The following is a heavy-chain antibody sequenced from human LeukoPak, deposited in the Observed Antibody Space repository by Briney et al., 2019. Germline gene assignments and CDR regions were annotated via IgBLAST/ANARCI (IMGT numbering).Heavy chain of an antibody. D-gene: IGHD1-1*01. Sequence: SETLSLTCTVSGGSISSGSYYWSWIRQPAGKGLEWIGRIYTSGSTNYNPSLKSRVTISVHTSKNQFSLKLSSVTAADTAVYYCARASDWNDGFDYWGQGTLVTVSS. J-gene: IGHJ4*02. CDR3: ARASDWNDGFDY. CDR2: IYTSGST. V-gene: IGHV4-61*02. CDR1: GGSISSGSYY.